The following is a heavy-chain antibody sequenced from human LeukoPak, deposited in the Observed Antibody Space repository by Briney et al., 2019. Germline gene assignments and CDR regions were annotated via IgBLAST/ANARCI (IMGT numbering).Heavy chain of an antibody. V-gene: IGHV4-30-2*01. J-gene: IGHJ4*02. CDR1: GGSISSGDYC. CDR2: ILHGGRT. Sequence: SESLSLTCAVSGGSISSGDYCWSWLRQPPGSGLEWIGYILHGGRTYYNPSLKSRVTISKDRSKNQSSLKLSSVTAADTAVYYCARDLLWFGEAYFDYWGQGTLVTVSS. D-gene: IGHD3-10*01. CDR3: ARDLLWFGEAYFDY.